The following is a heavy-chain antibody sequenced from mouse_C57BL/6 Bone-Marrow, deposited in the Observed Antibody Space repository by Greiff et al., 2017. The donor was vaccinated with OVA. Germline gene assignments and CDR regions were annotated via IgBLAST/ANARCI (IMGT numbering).Heavy chain of an antibody. D-gene: IGHD4-1*01. V-gene: IGHV1-50*01. CDR1: GYTFTSYW. CDR2: IAPSDSYT. Sequence: QVQLQQPGAELVKPGASVKLSCKASGYTFTSYWMQWVKQRPGQGLEWIGEIAPSDSYTNYNQKFKGKATLTVDTSSSTAYMQLSSLTSEDSAVYYCARGELGPFDYWGQGTTLTVSS. J-gene: IGHJ2*01. CDR3: ARGELGPFDY.